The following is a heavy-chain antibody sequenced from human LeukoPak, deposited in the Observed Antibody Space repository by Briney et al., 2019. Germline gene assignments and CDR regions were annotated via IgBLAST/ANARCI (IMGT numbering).Heavy chain of an antibody. J-gene: IGHJ1*01. D-gene: IGHD6-19*01. CDR3: AGAGIAVAGNAEYFQH. Sequence: GESLKISCKASGSIFTSYWISWVRRLPGKGLEWMGRIDPSDSYTNYSPSFQGHVTISADKSISTAYLQWSSLKASDTAMYYCAGAGIAVAGNAEYFQHWGQGTLVTGSS. V-gene: IGHV5-10-1*01. CDR1: GSIFTSYW. CDR2: IDPSDSYT.